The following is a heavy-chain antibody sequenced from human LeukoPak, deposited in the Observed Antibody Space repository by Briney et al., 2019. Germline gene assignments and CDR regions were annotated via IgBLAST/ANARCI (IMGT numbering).Heavy chain of an antibody. V-gene: IGHV1-18*04. CDR3: ARDGYCSGGSCYRDNWFDP. D-gene: IGHD2-15*01. Sequence: ASVKVSCKAPGYTFTTYGISWVRQAPGQGLEWMGWISAYNGNTNYAQKLQGRVTMTTDTSTSTAYMELRSLRSDDTAVYYCARDGYCSGGSCYRDNWFDPWGQGTLVTVSS. CDR2: ISAYNGNT. CDR1: GYTFTTYG. J-gene: IGHJ5*02.